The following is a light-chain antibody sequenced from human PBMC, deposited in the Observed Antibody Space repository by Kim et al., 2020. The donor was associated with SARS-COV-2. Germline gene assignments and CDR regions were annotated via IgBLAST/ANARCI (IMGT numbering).Light chain of an antibody. CDR2: KND. J-gene: IGLJ1*01. V-gene: IGLV1-47*01. CDR3: AAWDDILSGYV. CDR1: NSNIGNNY. Sequence: QSAVTQPPSASGNPGQRVTISCSGSNSNIGNNYVSWYQHLPGTAPKLLISKNDQWPSGIPDRFSGSKSGTSASLAISGLRSEDEADYYCAAWDDILSGYVFGTGTKVTVL.